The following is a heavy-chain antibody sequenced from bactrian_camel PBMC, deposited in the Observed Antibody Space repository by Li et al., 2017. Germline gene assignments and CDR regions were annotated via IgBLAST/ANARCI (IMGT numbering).Heavy chain of an antibody. V-gene: IGHV3S10*01. Sequence: DVQLVESGGGSVLAGGSLRLSCTASRGTGQWYTDRWYCMSWFRQTPGKEREAVATLDLYGTPKYRDSVKGRFTISEDSREKTVHLQMNSLTPEDTAMYYWGAGGGGGGVGCSGGRYTPADFGRWGQGTQVTVS. CDR1: RGTGQWYTDRWYC. CDR2: LDLYGTP. D-gene: IGHD2*01. CDR3: GAGGGGGGVGCSGGRYTPADFGR. J-gene: IGHJ6*01.